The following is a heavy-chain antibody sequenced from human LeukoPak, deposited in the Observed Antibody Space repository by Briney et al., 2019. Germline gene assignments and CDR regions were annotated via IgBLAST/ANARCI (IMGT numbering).Heavy chain of an antibody. CDR1: GGSISSGGYY. CDR3: ARDGYCSGGSCYYYYGMDV. CDR2: IYYSGST. D-gene: IGHD2-15*01. V-gene: IGHV4-61*08. J-gene: IGHJ6*02. Sequence: SQTLSLTCTVSGGSISSGGYYWSWIRQPPGKGLEWIGYIYYSGSTNYNPSLKSRVTISVDTSKNQFSLKLSSVTAADTAVYYCARDGYCSGGSCYYYYGMDVWGQGTTVTVSS.